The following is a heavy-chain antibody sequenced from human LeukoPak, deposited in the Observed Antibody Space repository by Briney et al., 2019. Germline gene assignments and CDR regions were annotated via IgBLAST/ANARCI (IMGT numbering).Heavy chain of an antibody. CDR2: ISAYNGNT. J-gene: IGHJ4*02. CDR3: ARDYYDILTGYFDY. V-gene: IGHV1-18*01. Sequence: ASVKVSCTASGYTFTNYGISWVRQAPGQGLEWMGWISAYNGNTNYAQKLQGRVTMTTDTSTSTGYMELRSLRSDDTAVYYCARDYYDILTGYFDYWGQGTLVTVSS. D-gene: IGHD3-9*01. CDR1: GYTFTNYG.